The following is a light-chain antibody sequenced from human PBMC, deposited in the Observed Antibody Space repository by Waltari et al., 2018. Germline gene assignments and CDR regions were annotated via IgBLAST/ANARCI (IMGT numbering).Light chain of an antibody. CDR1: KSVSRG. V-gene: IGKV3-20*01. CDR3: QNYERLPAT. Sequence: EVVLTQSPGTLSLSPGERATLSCRASKSVSRGLVWHQHKPGQAPRILIYGVSNRATGIPDRFSGRGSGTDFSLTISRLEPEDFAVYYCQNYERLPATFGQGTRVEIK. J-gene: IGKJ1*01. CDR2: GVS.